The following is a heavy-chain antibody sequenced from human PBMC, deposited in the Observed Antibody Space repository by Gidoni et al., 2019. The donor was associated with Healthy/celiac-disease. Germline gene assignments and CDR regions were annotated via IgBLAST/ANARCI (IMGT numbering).Heavy chain of an antibody. Sequence: QVQLVQSGAEVKKPGASVKVSCKASGYTFTSYYMHWVRQAPGQGLEWMGIINPSGGSTSYAQKFQGRVTMTRDTFTSTVYVELSSLRSEDTAVYYCARDQNDSSGYPYSGVDYWGQGTLVTVSS. V-gene: IGHV1-46*03. CDR2: INPSGGST. J-gene: IGHJ4*02. CDR1: GYTFTSYY. D-gene: IGHD3-22*01. CDR3: ARDQNDSSGYPYSGVDY.